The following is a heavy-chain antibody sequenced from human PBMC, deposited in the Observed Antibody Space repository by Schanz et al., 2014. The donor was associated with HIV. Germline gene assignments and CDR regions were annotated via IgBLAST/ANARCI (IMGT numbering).Heavy chain of an antibody. J-gene: IGHJ4*02. CDR3: ARGGGSGSYFAGYHFDY. CDR2: ISGSGGST. D-gene: IGHD1-26*01. CDR1: GFTFSSYA. Sequence: EVQLVESGGGLVKPGGSLRLSCAASGFTFSSYAMSWVRQAPGKGLEWVSAISGSGGSTYYADSVKGRFTISRDNSKNTLYLQMNSLRVDDTAVYYCARGGGSGSYFAGYHFDYWGQGTLVTVSS. V-gene: IGHV3-23*04.